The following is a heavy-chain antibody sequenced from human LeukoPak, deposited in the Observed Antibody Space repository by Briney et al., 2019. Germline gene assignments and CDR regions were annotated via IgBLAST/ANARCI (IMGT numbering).Heavy chain of an antibody. Sequence: GGSLRLSCAAPGFTFSSFAMSWVRQAPGKGLERVAYIHTDQTIQYYADSVEGRFTISRDNSKNTLYLQMKTLRSEDTAVYYCGYYNSGSYSTPDSWGQGTQVTVSS. D-gene: IGHD3-10*01. CDR2: IHTDQTIQ. CDR3: GYYNSGSYSTPDS. CDR1: GFTFSSFA. J-gene: IGHJ5*01. V-gene: IGHV3-30*02.